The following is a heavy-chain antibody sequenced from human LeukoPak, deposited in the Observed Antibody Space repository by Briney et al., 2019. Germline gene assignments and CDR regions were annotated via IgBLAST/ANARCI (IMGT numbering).Heavy chain of an antibody. CDR1: GYTFTSHD. CDR3: ARGRGNFLTGPGWFES. CDR2: MNPDSGHR. V-gene: IGHV1-8*01. J-gene: IGHJ5*01. Sequence: ASLKVSCTASGYTFTSHDIHWVRQATGQGLEWMGWMNPDSGHRGYAKRFQGRVTMIRDTSDNTAYMELTSLKSDETAVYFCARGRGNFLTGPGWFESWGQGTPVTVSS. D-gene: IGHD1-1*01.